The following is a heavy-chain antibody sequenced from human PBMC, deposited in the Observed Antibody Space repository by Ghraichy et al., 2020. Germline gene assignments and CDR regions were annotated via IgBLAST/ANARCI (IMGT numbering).Heavy chain of an antibody. CDR1: GFTFNTYD. V-gene: IGHV3-13*01. J-gene: IGHJ6*02. CDR3: ARSGQSYFDGLDV. CDR2: IGTAGDT. Sequence: GGSLRLSCAASGFTFNTYDMQWVRQATGTGLEWVSSIGTAGDTHCVDSVKGRFTISREDAKDTLYLQMDSLRAGDTAVYYCARSGQSYFDGLDVWGQGTTVTVSS. D-gene: IGHD1-14*01.